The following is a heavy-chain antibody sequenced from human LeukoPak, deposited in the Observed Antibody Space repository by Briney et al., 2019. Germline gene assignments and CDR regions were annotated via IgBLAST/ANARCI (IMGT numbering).Heavy chain of an antibody. J-gene: IGHJ4*02. Sequence: ASVKVSCKASGYSFTGYYIHWVRQAPGQGLEGMGWINPYSGDTDSAQKFQGRVAVTRDTFITTAYMDLSRLTSDDTAVYYCARANGGGAYYPFDYWGQGALVTVSS. V-gene: IGHV1-2*02. D-gene: IGHD4-17*01. CDR1: GYSFTGYY. CDR3: ARANGGGAYYPFDY. CDR2: INPYSGDT.